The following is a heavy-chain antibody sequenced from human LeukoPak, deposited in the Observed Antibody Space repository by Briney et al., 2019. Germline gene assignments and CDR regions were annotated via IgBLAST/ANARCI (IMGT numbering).Heavy chain of an antibody. CDR2: FDPEDSET. D-gene: IGHD3-22*01. Sequence: AASVKVSCKVSGYTLTELSMHWVRQAPGKGLEWMGGFDPEDSETIYAQKFQGRVTMTEDTSTDTAYMELSSLRSEDTAVYYCATGDSSGYYGPADYWGQGTLVNVSS. CDR1: GYTLTELS. J-gene: IGHJ4*02. V-gene: IGHV1-24*01. CDR3: ATGDSSGYYGPADY.